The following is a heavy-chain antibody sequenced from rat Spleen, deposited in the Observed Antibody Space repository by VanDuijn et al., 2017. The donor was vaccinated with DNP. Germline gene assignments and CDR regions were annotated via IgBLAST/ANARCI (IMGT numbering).Heavy chain of an antibody. V-gene: IGHV5-58*01. CDR1: GFTFSSYW. Sequence: EVQLVGSGGGLVQPGGSMKLSCVASGFTFSSYWMFWVRQAPGKGLEWVASINTDGGTTYYPDSVKGRFTISRDNAENTVYLQMNSLRSEDTATYYCARGTSGFAYWGQGTLVTVSS. J-gene: IGHJ3*01. D-gene: IGHD3-2*01. CDR3: ARGTSGFAY. CDR2: INTDGGTT.